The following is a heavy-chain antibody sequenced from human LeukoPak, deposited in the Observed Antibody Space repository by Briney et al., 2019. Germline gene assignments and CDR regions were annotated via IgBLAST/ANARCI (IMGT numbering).Heavy chain of an antibody. CDR2: IYPGDSDT. J-gene: IGHJ3*02. CDR1: GYSCTSYW. D-gene: IGHD2-2*01. CDR3: ARHTAVPAAIDAFDI. Sequence: GESLKISCKGSGYSCTSYWIGWVRQMPGKGLEWMGIIYPGDSDTRYSSSFQGQVTISADKSISTAYLQWSSLKASDTAMYCCARHTAVPAAIDAFDIWGQGTMVTVSS. V-gene: IGHV5-51*01.